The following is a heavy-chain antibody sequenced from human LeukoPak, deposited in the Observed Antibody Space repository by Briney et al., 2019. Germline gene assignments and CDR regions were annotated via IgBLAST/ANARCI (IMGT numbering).Heavy chain of an antibody. V-gene: IGHV3-21*01. CDR1: GFTFSSYS. CDR3: ARDSYYYDSSGYYYDYFDY. J-gene: IGHJ4*02. Sequence: PGGSLRLSCAASGFTFSSYSMNWVRQAPGKGLEWVSSISSSSSYIYYADSVKGRFTISRDNAKNSLYLQMNSLRAEDTAVYYCARDSYYYDSSGYYYDYFDYWGQGTLVTVSS. D-gene: IGHD3-22*01. CDR2: ISSSSSYI.